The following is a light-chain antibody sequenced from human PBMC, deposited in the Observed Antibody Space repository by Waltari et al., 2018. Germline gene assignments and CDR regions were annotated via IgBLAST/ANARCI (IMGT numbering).Light chain of an antibody. CDR2: GAS. Sequence: VSTQSPGTLSLSPGQSATLSCRASQSLTKRYLAWYQQKPGQAPRLVIYGASSRAAGIPDRFSGSGSGTDFTLTISRLEPEDFTVYYCQQYGSSIMYTFGQGTKLEIK. J-gene: IGKJ2*01. V-gene: IGKV3-20*01. CDR1: QSLTKRY. CDR3: QQYGSSIMYT.